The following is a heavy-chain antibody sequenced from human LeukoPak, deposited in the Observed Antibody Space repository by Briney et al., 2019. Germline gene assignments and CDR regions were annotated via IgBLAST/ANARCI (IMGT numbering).Heavy chain of an antibody. CDR2: ISSSSSYI. CDR1: GFTFCSYS. V-gene: IGHV3-21*01. CDR3: ARDYISGCFDP. Sequence: GGSLRLSCAASGFTFCSYSMNWVRQAPGKGLEWVSSISSSSSYIYYADSVKGRFTISRDNAKNSLYLQMNSLRAEDTAVYYCARDYISGCFDPWGQGTLVAVSS. D-gene: IGHD6-19*01. J-gene: IGHJ5*02.